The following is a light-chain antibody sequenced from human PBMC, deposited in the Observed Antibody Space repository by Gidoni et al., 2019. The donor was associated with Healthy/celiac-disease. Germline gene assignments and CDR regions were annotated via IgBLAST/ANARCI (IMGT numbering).Light chain of an antibody. V-gene: IGKV3-11*01. CDR2: DAS. Sequence: EIVLTQSPATLSLSPGERATLSCRASQSVSSYLAWYQQKPGQDPRLLIYDASNRATGIPARFSGSGSGTDFTLTISSLEPEDFAVYYCQQRSNWPPFTFXGXTKVEIK. J-gene: IGKJ4*01. CDR3: QQRSNWPPFT. CDR1: QSVSSY.